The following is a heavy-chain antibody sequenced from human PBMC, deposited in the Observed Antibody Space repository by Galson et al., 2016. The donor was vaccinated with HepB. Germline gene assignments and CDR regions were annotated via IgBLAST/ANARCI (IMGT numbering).Heavy chain of an antibody. CDR2: IIPIFGTA. J-gene: IGHJ4*02. CDR3: ARVDTAMATGSDY. V-gene: IGHV1-69*13. CDR1: GGTFSSYA. Sequence: SVKVSCKASGGTFSSYAISWVRQAPGQGLEWMGGIIPIFGTANSAQKFQGRVTITADESTGTAYMELSSLRSEDTAVYYCARVDTAMATGSDYWGQGTLVIVSS. D-gene: IGHD5-18*01.